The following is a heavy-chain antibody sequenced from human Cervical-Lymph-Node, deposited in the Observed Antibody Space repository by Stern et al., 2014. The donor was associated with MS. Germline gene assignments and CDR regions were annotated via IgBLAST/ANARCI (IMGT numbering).Heavy chain of an antibody. Sequence: QVTLKESGPALVKPTQALTLTCTFSGFSLSTSGMRVSWIRQPPGQALEWLARLAWDDDKVYSTSLKTRLTISKDTSKNQVVFTMTNMDPVDTATYYCARSFYDYESAALGPFDYWGQGTLVTVSS. D-gene: IGHD3-22*01. V-gene: IGHV2-70*04. CDR2: LAWDDDK. CDR3: ARSFYDYESAALGPFDY. CDR1: GFSLSTSGMR. J-gene: IGHJ4*02.